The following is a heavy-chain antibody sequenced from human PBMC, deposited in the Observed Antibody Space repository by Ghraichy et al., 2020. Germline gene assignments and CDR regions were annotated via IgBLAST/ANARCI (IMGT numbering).Heavy chain of an antibody. CDR2: IYSGGST. Sequence: GESLNISCAASGFTVSSNYMSWVRQAPGKGLEWVSVIYSGGSTYYADSVKGRFTISRDNSKNTLYLQMNSLRAEDTAVFYCARLGASTVTLWGQGTLVTVSS. V-gene: IGHV3-53*01. CDR1: GFTVSSNY. J-gene: IGHJ4*02. D-gene: IGHD4-17*01. CDR3: ARLGASTVTL.